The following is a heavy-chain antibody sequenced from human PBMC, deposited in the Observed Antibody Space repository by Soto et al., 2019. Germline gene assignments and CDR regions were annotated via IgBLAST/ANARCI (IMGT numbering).Heavy chain of an antibody. Sequence: QVQLVQSGAEVKKPGASVKVSCKASGYTFTSSGISWVRQAPGQGLEWMGWISTDNGNTKYAQHLQGRASMTTDTSTSTAYMDLRSLRSEDTAVYYCARDQGITTFGVYSMYYYGMDVWGQGTTVTVSS. D-gene: IGHD3-3*01. CDR3: ARDQGITTFGVYSMYYYGMDV. V-gene: IGHV1-18*01. CDR1: GYTFTSSG. J-gene: IGHJ6*02. CDR2: ISTDNGNT.